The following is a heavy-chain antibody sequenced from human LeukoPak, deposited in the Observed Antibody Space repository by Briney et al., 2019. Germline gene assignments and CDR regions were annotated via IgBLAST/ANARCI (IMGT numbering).Heavy chain of an antibody. D-gene: IGHD3-3*01. CDR3: ARDGVPRLNYDFWSGYSPFDY. V-gene: IGHV3-7*01. CDR1: GFTFSSYW. CDR2: MNQDGSEK. Sequence: GGSLRLSCAASGFTFSSYWMSWVRQAPGKGLEWVANMNQDGSEKYYVDSVKGRFTISRDNAKNSLYLQMNSLRAEDTAVYYCARDGVPRLNYDFWSGYSPFDYWGQGTLVTVSS. J-gene: IGHJ4*02.